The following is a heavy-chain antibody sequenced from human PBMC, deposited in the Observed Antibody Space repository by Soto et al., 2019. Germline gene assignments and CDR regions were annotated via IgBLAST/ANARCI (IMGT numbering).Heavy chain of an antibody. V-gene: IGHV3-64D*06. CDR2: VSTSGRST. Sequence: SLRLSCSASGYIFSESTIYWVRQVPGKGLEAISAVSTSGRSTYYADSVKDRFTISRDNSKNTLFLQMGSLRPEDTAIYYCVKQAHGLDGVAFDYWGQGTQVTVSS. J-gene: IGHJ4*02. CDR1: GYIFSEST. D-gene: IGHD2-15*01. CDR3: VKQAHGLDGVAFDY.